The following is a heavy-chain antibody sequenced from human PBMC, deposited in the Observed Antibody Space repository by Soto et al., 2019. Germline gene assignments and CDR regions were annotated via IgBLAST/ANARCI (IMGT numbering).Heavy chain of an antibody. Sequence: GGSLRLSCAASGFTFSDYYMSWIRQAPGKGLEWVSYIDFTSNSIYYADSVKGRFTISRDNAKNSLYLQMNSLRAEDTAVYYCARDIEPPGLFFDYWGQGTLVTVSS. CDR2: IDFTSNSI. CDR3: ARDIEPPGLFFDY. J-gene: IGHJ4*02. CDR1: GFTFSDYY. D-gene: IGHD6-13*01. V-gene: IGHV3-11*01.